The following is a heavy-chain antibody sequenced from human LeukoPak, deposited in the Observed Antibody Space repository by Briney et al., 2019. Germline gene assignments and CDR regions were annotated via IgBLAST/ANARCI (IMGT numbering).Heavy chain of an antibody. D-gene: IGHD1-26*01. CDR3: AKGSRGSYHY. CDR1: GFTFNSGA. J-gene: IGHJ4*02. Sequence: GGSLRLSCAASGFTFNSGAMTWVRQAPEKGLEWVSSITDSGVDTYYADSVKGRFTISRDNSKNTLFLQMNSLRAEDTAVYYCAKGSRGSYHYWGQGTLVTVSS. V-gene: IGHV3-23*01. CDR2: ITDSGVDT.